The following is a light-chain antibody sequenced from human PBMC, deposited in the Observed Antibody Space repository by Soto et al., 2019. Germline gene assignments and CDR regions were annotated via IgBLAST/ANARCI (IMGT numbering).Light chain of an antibody. CDR1: SFNIGSNY. Sequence: QSVLTQPPSVSAAPGQKVSISCSGSSFNIGSNYVSWYQQLPGTAPKVLIYANDKRPSGIPDRFSGSKSGTSASLAITGLQADDEADYYCQSYDSSLSVVFGGGTQLTVL. CDR3: QSYDSSLSVV. J-gene: IGLJ2*01. V-gene: IGLV1-51*01. CDR2: AND.